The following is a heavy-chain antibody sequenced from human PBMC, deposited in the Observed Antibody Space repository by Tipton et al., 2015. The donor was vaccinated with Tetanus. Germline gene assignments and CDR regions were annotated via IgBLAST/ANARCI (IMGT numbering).Heavy chain of an antibody. CDR2: ISPSGRT. V-gene: IGHV4-61*08. CDR3: ARDGGRLFSHSSTYSPGDY. CDR1: GGSLRSGDYQ. J-gene: IGHJ4*02. D-gene: IGHD2-2*01. Sequence: TLSLTCSVSGGSLRSGDYQWNWIRQPPGKGLEWLAYISPSGRTNSNYSLKSRITISQDKSKNQFSLRLTSVTAADTAVYYCARDGGRLFSHSSTYSPGDYWGQGILVTVSS.